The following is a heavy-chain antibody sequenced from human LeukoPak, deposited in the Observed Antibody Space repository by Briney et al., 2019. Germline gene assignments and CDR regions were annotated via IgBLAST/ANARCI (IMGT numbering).Heavy chain of an antibody. J-gene: IGHJ4*02. CDR3: AREDDSSGLGGVY. V-gene: IGHV1-18*04. CDR1: GYTFTGYY. D-gene: IGHD3-22*01. CDR2: ISAYNGNT. Sequence: ASVKVSCKASGYTFTGYYMHWVRQAPGQGLEWMGWISAYNGNTNYEQKLQGRVTLTTDTSTSTAYMELRSLRSDDTAVYYCAREDDSSGLGGVYWGQGTLVTVSS.